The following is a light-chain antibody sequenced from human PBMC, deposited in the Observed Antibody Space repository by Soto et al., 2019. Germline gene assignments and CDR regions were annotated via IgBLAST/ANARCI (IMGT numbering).Light chain of an antibody. J-gene: IGKJ5*01. Sequence: EVVLTQSPATLSVSPGDRATLSCRASQSVSRNLAWYQQKPGQAPRLLVYGASSRATGIPERFSGSVSETDFTLSISRLEPEDFAVYYCQHYGNSPLTFGQGTRLEIK. CDR2: GAS. CDR3: QHYGNSPLT. V-gene: IGKV3-20*01. CDR1: QSVSRN.